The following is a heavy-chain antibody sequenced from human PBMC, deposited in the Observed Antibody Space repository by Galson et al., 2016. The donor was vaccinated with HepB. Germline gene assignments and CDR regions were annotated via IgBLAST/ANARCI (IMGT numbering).Heavy chain of an antibody. Sequence: SLRLSCAASGFIFSNYAMSWVRQVPGKGLEWVSAISGSGGSTHYADSVKGRFTISRDNSKNTLYLQMDSLTAEDTAVYYCARADGFNTPFFDPWGQGTLVTVSS. V-gene: IGHV3-23*01. CDR2: ISGSGGST. CDR1: GFIFSNYA. CDR3: ARADGFNTPFFDP. J-gene: IGHJ5*02. D-gene: IGHD5-24*01.